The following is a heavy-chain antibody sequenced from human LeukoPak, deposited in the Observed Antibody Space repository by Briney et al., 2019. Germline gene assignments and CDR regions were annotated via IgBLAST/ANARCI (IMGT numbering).Heavy chain of an antibody. CDR2: INAGNGNT. D-gene: IGHD3-10*01. CDR3: ARRQFAGEAFDI. Sequence: AASVKVSCKASGYTFTSYAMHWVRQAPGQRLEWMGWINAGNGNTKYSQKFQGRVTITRDTSASTAYMELSSLRSEDTAVYYCARRQFAGEAFDIWGQGTMVTVSS. J-gene: IGHJ3*02. CDR1: GYTFTSYA. V-gene: IGHV1-3*01.